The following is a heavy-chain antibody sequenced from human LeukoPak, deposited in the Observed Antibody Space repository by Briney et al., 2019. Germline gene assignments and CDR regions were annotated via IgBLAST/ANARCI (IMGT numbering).Heavy chain of an antibody. CDR2: INHSGST. Sequence: SETLSLTCAVYGGSFSGYYWSWIRQPPGKGLEWIGEINHSGSTNYNPSLKSRVTISADTSKNQFSLRLSSVTAADTAVYYCARVLEGSSGQHWYFDLWGRGTLVTVSS. J-gene: IGHJ2*01. CDR3: ARVLEGSSGQHWYFDL. D-gene: IGHD6-19*01. CDR1: GGSFSGYY. V-gene: IGHV4-34*01.